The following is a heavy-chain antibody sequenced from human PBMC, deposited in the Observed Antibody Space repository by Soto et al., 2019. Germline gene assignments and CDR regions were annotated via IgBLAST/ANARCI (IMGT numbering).Heavy chain of an antibody. CDR1: GYSFTSYW. J-gene: IGHJ6*02. Sequence: PVESLKISCNGSGYSFTSYWIGWVRQIPGKGLEWMGIIYPGDSDTRYSPSFQGQVTISADKSISTAYLQWSSLKASDTAMYYCARHTGLRYFYWLSFPTHYYSGMGVWGQGTTVTVS. V-gene: IGHV5-51*01. D-gene: IGHD3-9*01. CDR3: ARHTGLRYFYWLSFPTHYYSGMGV. CDR2: IYPGDSDT.